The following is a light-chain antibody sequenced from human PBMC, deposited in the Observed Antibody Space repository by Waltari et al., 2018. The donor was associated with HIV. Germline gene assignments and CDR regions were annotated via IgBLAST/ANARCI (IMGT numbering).Light chain of an antibody. CDR1: QNINTY. J-gene: IGKJ4*01. CDR2: AAS. CDR3: QQTYSTLALT. Sequence: DIQMTQSPSSLSASVGDRVTITCRASQNINTYLNWYQQQPGKAPRLLIYAASSLQSGVPSRFSGSGSGTEFTLTVRTLQPEDFATYYCQQTYSTLALTFGGGTKV. V-gene: IGKV1-39*01.